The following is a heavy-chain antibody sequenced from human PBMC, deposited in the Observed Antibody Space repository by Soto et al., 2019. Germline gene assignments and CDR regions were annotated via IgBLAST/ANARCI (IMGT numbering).Heavy chain of an antibody. D-gene: IGHD3-16*02. CDR1: GFTFNTFP. J-gene: IGHJ3*02. V-gene: IGHV3-48*01. CDR3: VRDYQYGFDM. CDR2: ISSNSDAM. Sequence: EVQLVESGGGFVQPGGSLRLSCAASGFTFNTFPMNWVRQAPGKGLEWLSHISSNSDAMYYADSVKGRFTISRDNARKSLHLQMNSLIVDDTAVYYCVRDYQYGFDMWGQGTMVTVSS.